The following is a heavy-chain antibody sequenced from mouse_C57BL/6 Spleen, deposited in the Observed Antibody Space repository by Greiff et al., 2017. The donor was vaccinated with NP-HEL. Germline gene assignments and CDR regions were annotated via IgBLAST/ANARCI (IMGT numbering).Heavy chain of an antibody. J-gene: IGHJ3*01. CDR1: GFNIKDYY. CDR3: TTTVVATKRFAY. V-gene: IGHV14-1*01. CDR2: IDPEDGDT. D-gene: IGHD1-1*01. Sequence: DVHLVESGAELVRPGASVKLSCTASGFNIKDYYMHWVKQRPEQGLEWIGRIDPEDGDTEYAPKFQGKATMTADTSSNTAYLQLSSLTSEDTAVYYCTTTVVATKRFAYWGQGTLVTVSA.